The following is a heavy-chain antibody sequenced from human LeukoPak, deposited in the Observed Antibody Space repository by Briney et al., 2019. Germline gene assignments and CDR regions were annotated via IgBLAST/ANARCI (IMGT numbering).Heavy chain of an antibody. J-gene: IGHJ6*02. Sequence: PSETLSLTCTVSGSSISSYYWSWIRQPAGKGLERIGRIYTSGSTNYNPSLKSRVTMSVDTSKNQFSLKLSSVTAADTAVYYCARDRRVVAGTNGMDVWGQGTTVTVSS. D-gene: IGHD6-19*01. CDR2: IYTSGST. V-gene: IGHV4-4*07. CDR1: GSSISSYY. CDR3: ARDRRVVAGTNGMDV.